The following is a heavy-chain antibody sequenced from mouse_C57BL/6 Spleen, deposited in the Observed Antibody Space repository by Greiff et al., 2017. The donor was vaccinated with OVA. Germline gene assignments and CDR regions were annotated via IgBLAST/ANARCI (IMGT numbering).Heavy chain of an antibody. CDR2: INPNNGGT. CDR3: ARSRGNPYFDY. V-gene: IGHV1-26*01. D-gene: IGHD2-1*01. CDR1: GYTFTDYY. Sequence: EVQLQQSGPELVKPGASVKISCKASGYTFTDYYMNWVKQSHGKSLEWIGDINPNNGGTSYNQKFKGKATLTVDKSSSTAYMELRSLTSEDSAVYYCARSRGNPYFDYWGQGTTLTVSS. J-gene: IGHJ2*01.